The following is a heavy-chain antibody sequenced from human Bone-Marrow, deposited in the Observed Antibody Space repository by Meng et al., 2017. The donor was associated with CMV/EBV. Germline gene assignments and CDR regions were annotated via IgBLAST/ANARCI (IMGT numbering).Heavy chain of an antibody. D-gene: IGHD3-9*01. CDR2: ISAYNGNT. V-gene: IGHV1-18*01. J-gene: IGHJ6*02. CDR3: ESFLKFDWPLHNYGMDD. CDR1: GYTFTSYG. Sequence: ASVKVSCKASGYTFTSYGISWVRQAPGQGLEWMGWISAYNGNTNYAQKLQGRVTMTTDTSTSTAHMELRRLRSDDTAVYYWESFLKFDWPLHNYGMDDWGQGTTVTVSS.